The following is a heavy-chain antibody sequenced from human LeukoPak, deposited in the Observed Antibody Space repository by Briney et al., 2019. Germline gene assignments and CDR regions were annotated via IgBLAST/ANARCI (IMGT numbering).Heavy chain of an antibody. CDR2: IKNDGSST. D-gene: IGHD2-15*01. CDR1: GVTFSRYW. CDR3: VREPYCSAGSCYTSGFDC. J-gene: IGHJ4*02. V-gene: IGHV3-74*01. Sequence: GGSLRLSCAASGVTFSRYWMHWVRHAPGKGVVWVSRIKNDGSSTTYADSVKGRFTISRDNAKNTLYLQLNSLRAEDTAVYYCVREPYCSAGSCYTSGFDCWGQGTLVTVSS.